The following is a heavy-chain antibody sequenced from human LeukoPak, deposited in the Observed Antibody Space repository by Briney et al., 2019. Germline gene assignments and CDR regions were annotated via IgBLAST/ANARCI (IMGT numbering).Heavy chain of an antibody. CDR1: GFTVSSNY. D-gene: IGHD3-9*01. J-gene: IGHJ4*02. CDR2: IYSGGST. V-gene: IGHV3-66*01. Sequence: PGGSLRLSCAASGFTVSSNYMSWVRQAPGKGLEWVSVIYSGGSTYYADSVKGRFTIFRDNSKNTLYLQMNSLRAEDTAVYYCASPHYPPHYDNLTGPLDYWGQGTLVTVSS. CDR3: ASPHYPPHYDNLTGPLDY.